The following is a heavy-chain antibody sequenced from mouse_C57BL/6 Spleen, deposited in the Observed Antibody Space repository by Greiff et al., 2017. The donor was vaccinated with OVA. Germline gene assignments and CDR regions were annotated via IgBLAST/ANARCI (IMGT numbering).Heavy chain of an antibody. V-gene: IGHV1-64*01. J-gene: IGHJ4*01. CDR2: IHPNSGST. CDR3: ARMLRDYYAMDY. CDR1: GYTFTSYW. Sequence: QVHVKQPGAELVKPGASVKLSCKASGYTFTSYWMHWVKQRPGQGLEWIGMIHPNSGSTNYNEKFKSKATLTVDKSSSTAYMQLSSLTSEDSAVYYCARMLRDYYAMDYWGQGTSVTVSS.